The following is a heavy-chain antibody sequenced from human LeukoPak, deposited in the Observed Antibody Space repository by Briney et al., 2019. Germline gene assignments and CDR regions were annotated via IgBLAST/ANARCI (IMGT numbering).Heavy chain of an antibody. Sequence: PGGSLRLSCAASGLIVSINYMSWVRQAPGKGLEWVSVIYADGRTYYADSVKGRFSISRDNSKNTLYLQMNGLRAEDTAVYYCAASTTRYLQEWGQGTLVTVSS. CDR1: GLIVSINY. D-gene: IGHD2/OR15-2a*01. V-gene: IGHV3-66*01. J-gene: IGHJ1*01. CDR3: AASTTRYLQE. CDR2: IYADGRT.